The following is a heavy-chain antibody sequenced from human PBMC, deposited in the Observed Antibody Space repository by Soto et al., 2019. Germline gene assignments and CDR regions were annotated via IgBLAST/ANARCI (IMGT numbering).Heavy chain of an antibody. Sequence: QITLKESGPTLVKPTQILTLTCTFSGYSFSVNGVAVGWIRQPPGQALERLALIYWDDDQRYNPSLKDRLTITKDTSRNQVVLTMTNMDPGDTATYYCAHKRDVSRGFKYWGQGTLVTVSS. V-gene: IGHV2-5*02. CDR1: GYSFSVNGVA. D-gene: IGHD3-10*01. CDR2: IYWDDDQ. J-gene: IGHJ4*02. CDR3: AHKRDVSRGFKY.